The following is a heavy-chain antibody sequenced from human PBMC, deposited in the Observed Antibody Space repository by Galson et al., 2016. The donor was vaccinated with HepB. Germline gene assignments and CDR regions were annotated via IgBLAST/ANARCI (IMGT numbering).Heavy chain of an antibody. Sequence: TLSLTCTVSDGSIRSLDYHWSWIRQSAGKGLEWLGRVHSTGSTTYNPSLRRRVTISLDRSTNHFSMNLTSVTAADTAVYYCARDRKSTPPDYWGQGTLVIVSS. CDR2: VHSTGST. J-gene: IGHJ4*02. V-gene: IGHV4-61*02. D-gene: IGHD5-12*01. CDR3: ARDRKSTPPDY. CDR1: DGSIRSLDYH.